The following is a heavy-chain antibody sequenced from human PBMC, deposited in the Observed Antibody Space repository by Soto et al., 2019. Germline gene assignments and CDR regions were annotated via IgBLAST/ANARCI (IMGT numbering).Heavy chain of an antibody. Sequence: GGSLRLSCAASGFTVSSNYMSWVRQAPRKGLEWVSTISGGGAYTYYAESVKGRFTISRDDSKNMLYLQMNGLRAEDTAVYFCAKDPKSGIPYYFAYWGQGALVTVSS. V-gene: IGHV3-23*01. D-gene: IGHD6-13*01. CDR1: GFTVSSNY. CDR2: ISGGGAYT. J-gene: IGHJ4*02. CDR3: AKDPKSGIPYYFAY.